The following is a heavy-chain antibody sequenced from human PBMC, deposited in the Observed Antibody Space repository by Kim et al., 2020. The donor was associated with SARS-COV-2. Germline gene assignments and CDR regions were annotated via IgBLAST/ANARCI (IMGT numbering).Heavy chain of an antibody. Sequence: SETLSLTCTVSGGSISSYYWSWIRQPPGKGLEWIGYIYYSGSTNYNPSLKSRVTISVDTSKNQFSLKLSSVTAADTAVYYCARDGGYSYRADYFDYWGQGTLVTVSS. CDR2: IYYSGST. V-gene: IGHV4-59*13. D-gene: IGHD5-18*01. J-gene: IGHJ4*02. CDR3: ARDGGYSYRADYFDY. CDR1: GGSISSYY.